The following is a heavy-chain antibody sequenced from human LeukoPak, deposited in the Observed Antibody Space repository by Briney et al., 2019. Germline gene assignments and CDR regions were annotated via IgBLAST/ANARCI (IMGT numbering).Heavy chain of an antibody. CDR3: AREVRGGDWNDAFDI. V-gene: IGHV3-33*01. Sequence: GRSLRLSCAASGFTFSSYGMHWVRQAPGKGLEWVAVIWYDGSNKYYAGSVKGRFTISRDNSKNTLYLQMNSLRAEDTAVYYCAREVRGGDWNDAFDIWGQGTMVTVSS. D-gene: IGHD2-21*02. CDR1: GFTFSSYG. J-gene: IGHJ3*02. CDR2: IWYDGSNK.